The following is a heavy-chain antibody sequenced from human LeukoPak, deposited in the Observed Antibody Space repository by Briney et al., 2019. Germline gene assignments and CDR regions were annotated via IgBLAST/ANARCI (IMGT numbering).Heavy chain of an antibody. D-gene: IGHD2-2*01. CDR2: INHSGST. J-gene: IGHJ6*02. Sequence: ASETLSLTCAVYGGSFSGYYWSWIRQPPGKGLEWIGEINHSGSTNYNPSLKSRVTISVDTSKNQFSLKLSSATAADTAVYYCARGQLPDNYYYYGMDVWGQGTTVTVSS. CDR1: GGSFSGYY. V-gene: IGHV4-34*01. CDR3: ARGQLPDNYYYYGMDV.